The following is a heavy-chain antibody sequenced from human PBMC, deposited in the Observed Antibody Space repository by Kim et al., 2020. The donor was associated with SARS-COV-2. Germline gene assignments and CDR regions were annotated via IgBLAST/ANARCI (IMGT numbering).Heavy chain of an antibody. Sequence: GGSLRLSCASSGFTFSSYGMHWVRQAPGKGLEWVAVISYDGSNKYYADSVKGRFTISRDNSKNTLYLQMNSLRAEDTAVYYCAKDTYSSGWSLDYWGQGTLVTVSS. D-gene: IGHD6-19*01. CDR3: AKDTYSSGWSLDY. CDR1: GFTFSSYG. V-gene: IGHV3-30*18. J-gene: IGHJ4*02. CDR2: ISYDGSNK.